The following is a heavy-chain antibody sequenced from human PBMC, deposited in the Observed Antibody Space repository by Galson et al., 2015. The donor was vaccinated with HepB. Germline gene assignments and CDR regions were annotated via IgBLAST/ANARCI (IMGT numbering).Heavy chain of an antibody. J-gene: IGHJ4*02. CDR3: ARDSRYSSVWSPRPLDY. CDR2: IKQDGSEK. D-gene: IGHD6-19*01. Sequence: LEWVANIKQDGSEKYYVDSVKGRFTISRDNAKNSLYLQMNSLRTEDTAVYFCARDSRYSSVWSPRPLDYWGQGTLVTVSS. V-gene: IGHV3-7*03.